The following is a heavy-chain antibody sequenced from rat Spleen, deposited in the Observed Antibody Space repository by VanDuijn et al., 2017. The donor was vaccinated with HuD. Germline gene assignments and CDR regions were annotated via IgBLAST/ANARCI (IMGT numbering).Heavy chain of an antibody. CDR3: ARDYGGYSDWFAY. D-gene: IGHD1-11*01. V-gene: IGHV5-29*01. CDR1: GFTFSNYG. Sequence: EVQLVESGGGLVQPGRSLKLSCAASGFTFSNYGMAWVRQAPTKGLEWVATISYDGSSTYYRDSVKGRFTVSRDNAKNTQYLQMDSLRSEDTATYYCARDYGGYSDWFAYWGQGTLVTVSS. J-gene: IGHJ3*01. CDR2: ISYDGSST.